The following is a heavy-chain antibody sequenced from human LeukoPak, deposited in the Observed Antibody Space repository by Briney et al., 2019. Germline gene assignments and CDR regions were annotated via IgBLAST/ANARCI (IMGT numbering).Heavy chain of an antibody. J-gene: IGHJ6*02. V-gene: IGHV3-11*01. Sequence: GGSLRLSCAASGFTFSDYYMSWIRQAPGKGLEWVSYISSSGSTIYYADSVKGRFTISRDNAKNSLYLQMNSLRAEDTAVYYXXRXXLTSSSWYEDYYYGMDVWGQGTTVTVSS. CDR2: ISSSGSTI. CDR3: XRXXLTSSSWYEDYYYGMDV. D-gene: IGHD6-13*01. CDR1: GFTFSDYY.